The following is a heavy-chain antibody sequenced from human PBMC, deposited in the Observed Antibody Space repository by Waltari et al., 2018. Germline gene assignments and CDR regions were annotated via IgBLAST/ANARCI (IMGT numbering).Heavy chain of an antibody. CDR2: IYSGGST. D-gene: IGHD3-22*01. J-gene: IGHJ6*01. CDR1: GFPVSSNY. CDR3: ARERLSPPSSGYYYYGMDV. Sequence: EVQLVESGGGLIQPGGSLRLSCAASGFPVSSNYMRWVLPAPGKGLEWVSVIYSGGSTYYADVGKGRCTISRENYKNTLYLQMKSLRGEDTAVYYCARERLSPPSSGYYYYGMDVWGQGTTVTVSS. V-gene: IGHV3-53*01.